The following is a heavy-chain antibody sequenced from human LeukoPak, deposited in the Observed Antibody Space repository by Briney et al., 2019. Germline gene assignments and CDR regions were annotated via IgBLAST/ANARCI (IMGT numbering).Heavy chain of an antibody. V-gene: IGHV3-21*01. Sequence: GGSLRLSCAASGFTFSSYTMNWVRQAPGKGLEWVSSLSSGSTYIYYADSVKGRFTISRDNAKNSLYLQMNSLRAEDTAVYYCAREKYGFPAGMDVWGQGTTVTVSS. J-gene: IGHJ6*02. CDR3: AREKYGFPAGMDV. CDR2: LSSGSTYI. CDR1: GFTFSSYT. D-gene: IGHD2-2*01.